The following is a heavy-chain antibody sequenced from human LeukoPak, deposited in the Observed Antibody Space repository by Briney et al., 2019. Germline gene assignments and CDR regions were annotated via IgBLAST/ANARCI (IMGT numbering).Heavy chain of an antibody. CDR1: GFTFSNYA. J-gene: IGHJ4*02. Sequence: GGPLRLSCAASGFTFSNYAMSWVRQAPGKGLEWVSAISGSGGSTYYADSVKGRFTISRDNSKNTLYLQMNSLRAEDTAVYYCARFTAARPVYWGQGALVTVSS. CDR2: ISGSGGST. D-gene: IGHD6-6*01. CDR3: ARFTAARPVY. V-gene: IGHV3-23*01.